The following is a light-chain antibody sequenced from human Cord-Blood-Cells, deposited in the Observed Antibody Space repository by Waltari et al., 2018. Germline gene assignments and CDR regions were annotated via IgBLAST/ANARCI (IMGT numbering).Light chain of an antibody. CDR3: QQYYSTPYT. Sequence: DIVMTQSPDSLAVSLGERATINCKSSQIVLYTSTNKNYLAWYQQKPGQPPKLLIYWASTRESGVPDRFSGSGSGTDFTLTISSLQAEDVAVYYCQQYYSTPYTFGQGTKLEIK. J-gene: IGKJ2*01. CDR2: WAS. CDR1: QIVLYTSTNKNY. V-gene: IGKV4-1*01.